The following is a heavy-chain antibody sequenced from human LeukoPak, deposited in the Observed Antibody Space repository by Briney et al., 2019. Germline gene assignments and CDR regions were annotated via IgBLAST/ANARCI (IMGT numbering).Heavy chain of an antibody. Sequence: GASVKVSCKASGYTFTGYYMHWVRQAPGQGLEWMGWINPNSGGTNYAQKFQGRVTMTRDTSISTAYMELSRLRSDDTAVYYCARDRGDYSNWNYYYYMDVWGKGTTVTVSS. V-gene: IGHV1-2*02. CDR1: GYTFTGYY. CDR2: INPNSGGT. D-gene: IGHD4-11*01. J-gene: IGHJ6*03. CDR3: ARDRGDYSNWNYYYYMDV.